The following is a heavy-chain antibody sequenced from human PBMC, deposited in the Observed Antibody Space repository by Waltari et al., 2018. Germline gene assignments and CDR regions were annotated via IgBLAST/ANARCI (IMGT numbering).Heavy chain of an antibody. J-gene: IGHJ4*02. Sequence: QVQLVQSGAEVKKPGASVKVSCKASGSTFTGYYMHWVRQAPGQGLEWMGRINPNSGGTNYAQKFQGRVTMTRDTSISTAYMELSRLRSDDTAVYYCARVKLGFGNYDSSGYAYWGQGTLVTVSS. CDR3: ARVKLGFGNYDSSGYAY. CDR2: INPNSGGT. D-gene: IGHD3-22*01. V-gene: IGHV1-2*06. CDR1: GSTFTGYY.